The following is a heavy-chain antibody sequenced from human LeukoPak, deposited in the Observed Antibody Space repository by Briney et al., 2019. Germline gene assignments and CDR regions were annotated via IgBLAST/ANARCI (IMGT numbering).Heavy chain of an antibody. CDR3: ARGWDYDILTFDY. CDR2: IYYSGST. D-gene: IGHD3-9*01. V-gene: IGHV4-59*01. J-gene: IGHJ4*02. CDR1: GGSISSYY. Sequence: SETLSLACTVSGGSISSYYWSWIRQPPGKGLEWIGYIYYSGSTNYNPSLKSRVTISVDTSKNQFSLKLSSVTAADTAVYYCARGWDYDILTFDYWGQGTLVTVSS.